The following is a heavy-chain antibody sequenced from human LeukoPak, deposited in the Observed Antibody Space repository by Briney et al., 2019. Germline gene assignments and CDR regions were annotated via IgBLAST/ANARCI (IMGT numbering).Heavy chain of an antibody. CDR3: ARMTTMVRGVPQLFDY. V-gene: IGHV5-51*01. D-gene: IGHD3-10*01. CDR2: IYPGDSDT. Sequence: GESLKISCKGSGYSFTGYWIGWVRQMPGKGLEWMGIIYPGDSDTRYSPSFQGQVTISADKSISTAYLQWSSLKASDTAMYYCARMTTMVRGVPQLFDYWGQGTLVTVSS. J-gene: IGHJ4*02. CDR1: GYSFTGYW.